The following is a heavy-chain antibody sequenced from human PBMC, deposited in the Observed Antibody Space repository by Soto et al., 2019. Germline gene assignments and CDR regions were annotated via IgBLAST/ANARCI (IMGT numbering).Heavy chain of an antibody. D-gene: IGHD2-2*01. CDR1: GLTVSSNY. V-gene: IGHV3-53*01. J-gene: IGHJ6*02. CDR2: IYSGGST. CDR3: ARDLKPSRNCISTSCPVPGGMDV. Sequence: PGGSLRLSCAASGLTVSSNYMTWVRQAPGKGLEWVSVIYSGGSTYYADSVKGRFTISRDNSKNTLYLQMNSLRAEDTAVYYCARDLKPSRNCISTSCPVPGGMDVWGQGTTVTVSS.